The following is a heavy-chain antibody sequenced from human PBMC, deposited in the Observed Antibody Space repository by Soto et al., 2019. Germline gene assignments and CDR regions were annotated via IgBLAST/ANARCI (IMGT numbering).Heavy chain of an antibody. CDR1: EFSFSSYA. V-gene: IGHV3-23*01. Sequence: EVQLLESGGSLVQPGGSLRLSCAASEFSFSSYAMSWVRQAPGKGLEWVSSISGSGLSTYYADSVKGRFTISRDNSNNKLYLQMNSLGAADTAVYYCARHGWKCGGINCYTDYWGQGTLVTVSS. CDR2: ISGSGLST. CDR3: ARHGWKCGGINCYTDY. J-gene: IGHJ4*02. D-gene: IGHD2-21*01.